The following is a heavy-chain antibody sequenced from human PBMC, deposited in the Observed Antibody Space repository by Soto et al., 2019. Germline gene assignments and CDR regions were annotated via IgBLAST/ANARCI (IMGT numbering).Heavy chain of an antibody. D-gene: IGHD1-26*01. V-gene: IGHV3-30*18. Sequence: PGGSLRLSCAASGFTFSSYGMHWVRQAPGKGLEWVAVISYDGSNKYYADSVKGRFTISRDNSKNTLYLQMNSLRAEDTAVYYCAKELGATTLSRLDAWGQGTTVTVSS. CDR2: ISYDGSNK. CDR3: AKELGATTLSRLDA. CDR1: GFTFSSYG. J-gene: IGHJ6*02.